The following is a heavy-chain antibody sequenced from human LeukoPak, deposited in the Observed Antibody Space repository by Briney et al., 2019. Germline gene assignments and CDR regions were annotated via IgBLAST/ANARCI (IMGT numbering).Heavy chain of an antibody. Sequence: PSQTLSLTCTVSSGSISSGNYYWSWIRQPAGKGLEWVGRIYTSGSTNYNPSLKSRVTISVDTSKNQFSLKLSSVTAADTAVYYCASSSDIVVVPAAIGDYFDYWGQGTLVTVSS. D-gene: IGHD2-2*01. CDR3: ASSSDIVVVPAAIGDYFDY. V-gene: IGHV4-61*02. CDR1: SGSISSGNYY. J-gene: IGHJ4*02. CDR2: IYTSGST.